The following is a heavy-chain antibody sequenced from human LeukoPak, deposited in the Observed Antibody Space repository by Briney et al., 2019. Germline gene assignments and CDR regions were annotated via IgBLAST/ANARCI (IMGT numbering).Heavy chain of an antibody. CDR2: IYHSGST. Sequence: SETLSLTCAVSGYSISSGYYWGWIRQPPGKGLEWIGSIYHSGSTYYNPSLKRRVTISVDTSKNQFSLKLSSVTAADTAVYYCARTEQVDYYMDVWGKGTTVTVSS. D-gene: IGHD1-14*01. V-gene: IGHV4-38-2*01. CDR3: ARTEQVDYYMDV. CDR1: GYSISSGYY. J-gene: IGHJ6*03.